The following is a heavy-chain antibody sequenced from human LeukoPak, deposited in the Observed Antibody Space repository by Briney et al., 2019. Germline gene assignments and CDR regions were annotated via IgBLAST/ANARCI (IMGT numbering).Heavy chain of an antibody. D-gene: IGHD1-7*01. CDR1: GYTFTSYG. V-gene: IGHV1-18*01. CDR2: ITTYNGNT. Sequence: VASVKVSCKASGYTFTSYGISWVRQAPGQGLEWMGWITTYNGNTNYAQKFQGRVTMTTDTSTSTAYMELRSLRSDDTAVYYCARDNWNYEGEFDYWGRGTLVTVSS. CDR3: ARDNWNYEGEFDY. J-gene: IGHJ4*02.